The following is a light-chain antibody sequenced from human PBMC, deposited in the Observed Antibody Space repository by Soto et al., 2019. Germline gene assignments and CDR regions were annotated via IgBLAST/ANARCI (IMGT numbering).Light chain of an antibody. CDR3: SSYTSRSTYV. CDR1: SSDVGAYNY. J-gene: IGLJ1*01. CDR2: EVS. Sequence: QSALTQPASVSGSPGQSITISCTGTSSDVGAYNYVSWYQQHPGNAPKLMIFEVSNRPSGVANRFSGSKSGNTASLPISGLQAEDEADYYCSSYTSRSTYVFGTGTKLTVL. V-gene: IGLV2-14*01.